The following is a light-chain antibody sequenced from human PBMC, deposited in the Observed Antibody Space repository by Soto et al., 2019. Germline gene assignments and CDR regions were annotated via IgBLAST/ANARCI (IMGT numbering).Light chain of an antibody. J-gene: IGKJ4*01. CDR1: QSIGSY. CDR3: QQIYTIPLT. Sequence: DIQMTQSPSSLSASVGDRVTITCRASQSIGSYLNWYQQKPGKAPNLLIHGGSILQSGVTTRFSGGGGGTDFTPHISSLQPEVFASYYCQQIYTIPLTFGGGT. V-gene: IGKV1-39*01. CDR2: GGS.